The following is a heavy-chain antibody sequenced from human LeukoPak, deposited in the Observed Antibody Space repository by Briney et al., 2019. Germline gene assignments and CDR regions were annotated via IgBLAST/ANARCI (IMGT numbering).Heavy chain of an antibody. CDR3: ARVVRGLTGEIDY. J-gene: IGHJ4*02. V-gene: IGHV4-34*01. CDR2: INHSGST. Sequence: GSLRLSCAASGFTFSSYSMNWVHQPPGKGLEWIGEINHSGSTIYNPSLKSRVTISVDTSKNQFSLKLSSVTAADTAVYYCARVVRGLTGEIDYWGLGTLVTVSS. CDR1: GFTFSSYS. D-gene: IGHD7-27*01.